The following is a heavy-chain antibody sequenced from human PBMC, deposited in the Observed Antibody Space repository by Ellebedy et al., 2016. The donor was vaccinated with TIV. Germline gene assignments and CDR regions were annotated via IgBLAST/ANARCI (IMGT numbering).Heavy chain of an antibody. Sequence: GESLKISCAASGFTLSNHWMSWVRQAPGKGLEWVSSITSSSTYMYYADSVNGRFTISRENANNSLYLQMNSLRADDTAVYYCAREVSGAVPDYWGQGTLVTVSS. CDR1: GFTLSNHW. D-gene: IGHD6-19*01. CDR3: AREVSGAVPDY. CDR2: ITSSSTYM. V-gene: IGHV3-21*01. J-gene: IGHJ4*02.